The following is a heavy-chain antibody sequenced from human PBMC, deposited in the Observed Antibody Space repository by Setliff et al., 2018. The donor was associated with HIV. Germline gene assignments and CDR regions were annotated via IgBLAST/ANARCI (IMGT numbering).Heavy chain of an antibody. V-gene: IGHV3-48*03. CDR3: ATGGMAAAGPGGGHGLDV. Sequence: GGSLRLSCAASGLIFSSYEMNWVRQAPGKGLEWISFIGGHGSIIHYADSVKGRFTISRDSSKNTLSLQMSSLRAEDTALYYCATGGMAAAGPGGGHGLDVWGQGTTVTVSS. CDR1: GLIFSSYE. CDR2: IGGHGSII. D-gene: IGHD6-13*01. J-gene: IGHJ6*02.